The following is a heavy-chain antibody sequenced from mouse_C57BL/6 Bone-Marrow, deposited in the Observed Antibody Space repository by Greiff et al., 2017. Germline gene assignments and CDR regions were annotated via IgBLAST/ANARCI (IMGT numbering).Heavy chain of an antibody. CDR1: GYTFTDYY. D-gene: IGHD1-1*01. CDR2: IYPGRGNT. V-gene: IGHV1-76*01. CDR3: ARRGFYGSSHYDAKDY. Sequence: QVQLQQSGAELVRPGASVKLSCKASGYTFTDYYINWVKQRPGQGLEWIARIYPGRGNTYYNEKFKGKATLTAEKSSSTAYMQLSSLTSEDSAVYVCARRGFYGSSHYDAKDYWGEGTSVTVSS. J-gene: IGHJ4*01.